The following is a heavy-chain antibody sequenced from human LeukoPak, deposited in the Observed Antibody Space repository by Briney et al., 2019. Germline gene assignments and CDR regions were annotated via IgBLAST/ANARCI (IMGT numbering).Heavy chain of an antibody. CDR2: INPYNGHT. Sequence: ASVKVSCKASGGTFSSYAISWVRQAPGQGLEWMGWINPYNGHTDYAQKFQGRVTMTTVTSTTTAYMELRSLRSDDTAVYYCARDKHYYDNSDPKYHFDYWGQGTLVTVSS. V-gene: IGHV1-18*01. CDR3: ARDKHYYDNSDPKYHFDY. CDR1: GGTFSSYA. D-gene: IGHD3-22*01. J-gene: IGHJ4*02.